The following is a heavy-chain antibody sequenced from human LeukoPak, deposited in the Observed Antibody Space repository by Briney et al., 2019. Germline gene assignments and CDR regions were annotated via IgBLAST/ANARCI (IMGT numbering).Heavy chain of an antibody. J-gene: IGHJ4*02. CDR2: IYPGDSAT. V-gene: IGHV5-51*01. D-gene: IGHD4-23*01. CDR3: ARRSYGGKDFDY. Sequence: PGESLKISCKGSRYTFTSYWIAWVRQMPGNRLEGMGIIYPGDSATRYSPSFQGQVTISADRSISTAYLQWSSLKASDTAMYYCARRSYGGKDFDYWGQGTLVTVSS. CDR1: RYTFTSYW.